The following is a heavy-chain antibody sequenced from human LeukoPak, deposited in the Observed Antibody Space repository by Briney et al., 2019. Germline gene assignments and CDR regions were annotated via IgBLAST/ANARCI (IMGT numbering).Heavy chain of an antibody. CDR1: GGTFSSYA. D-gene: IGHD1-26*01. CDR2: IIPIFGTA. V-gene: IGHV1-69*06. Sequence: GSSVKVSCKASGGTFSSYAISWVRQAPGQGLEWMGGIIPIFGTANYAQKFQGRVTITADKSTSTAYMELSSLRSEDTAVYYCASSVTVGANTYNWFDPWGQGTLVTVSS. J-gene: IGHJ5*02. CDR3: ASSVTVGANTYNWFDP.